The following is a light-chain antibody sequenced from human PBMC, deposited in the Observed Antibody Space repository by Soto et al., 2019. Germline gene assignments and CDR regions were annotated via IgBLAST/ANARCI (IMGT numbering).Light chain of an antibody. CDR1: QSIDNW. CDR2: DAS. Sequence: DIQMTQTPSTLSASIGDRVTITCRASQSIDNWLAWYQQKPGKAPKLLISDASKLEGGVPSRFSGSGSGAEFTLTISSLQRDDFATYYCQQYNTYSPPWTFGQGTKVEI. V-gene: IGKV1-5*01. CDR3: QQYNTYSPPWT. J-gene: IGKJ1*01.